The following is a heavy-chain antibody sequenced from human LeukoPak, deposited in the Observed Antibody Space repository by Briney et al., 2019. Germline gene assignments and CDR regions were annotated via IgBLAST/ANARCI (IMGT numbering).Heavy chain of an antibody. Sequence: GASVKVSCKASGYTFPSYFMHWVRQAPGQGLEWMGRINPNSGGTNYAQKFQGRVTMTRDTSISTAYMELSRLRSDDTAVYYCARDSDGSDVVIMDFDYWGQGTLVTVSS. V-gene: IGHV1-2*06. CDR3: ARDSDGSDVVIMDFDY. J-gene: IGHJ4*02. D-gene: IGHD3-3*01. CDR2: INPNSGGT. CDR1: GYTFPSYF.